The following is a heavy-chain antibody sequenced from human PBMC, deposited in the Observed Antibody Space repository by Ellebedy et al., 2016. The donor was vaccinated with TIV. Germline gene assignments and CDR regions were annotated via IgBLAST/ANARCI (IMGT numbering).Heavy chain of an antibody. V-gene: IGHV4-39*07. CDR1: GGSISSSSYY. CDR2: IYYSGST. CDR3: ARGRDNWFNP. Sequence: SETLSLXCTVSGGSISSSSYYWGWIRQPPGKGLEWIGSIYYSGSTYYNPSLKSRVTISVDTSKNQFSLKLSSVTAADTAVYYCARGRDNWFNPWGQGTLVTVSS. J-gene: IGHJ5*02.